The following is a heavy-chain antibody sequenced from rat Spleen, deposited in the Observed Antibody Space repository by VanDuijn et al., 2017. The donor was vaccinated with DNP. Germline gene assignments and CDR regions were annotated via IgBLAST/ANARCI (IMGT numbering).Heavy chain of an antibody. V-gene: IGHV2-41*01. D-gene: IGHD1-12*02. Sequence: QVQLKESGPGLVQPSQFLSLTCTVAGFSLTSYNVHWIRQPPGQGLEWMGVIWKHGATRYNSVFKSRMSISRDPSKSQVLLEMSSLQTEDTAMYFCARWDYDGWFAYWGQGTLVTVSS. CDR3: ARWDYDGWFAY. CDR2: IWKHGAT. J-gene: IGHJ3*01. CDR1: GFSLTSYN.